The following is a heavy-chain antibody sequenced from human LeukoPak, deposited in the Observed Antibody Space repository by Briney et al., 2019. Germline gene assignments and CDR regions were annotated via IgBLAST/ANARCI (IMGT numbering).Heavy chain of an antibody. CDR3: AKGQMATILGFDS. CDR1: GFMFSNYA. V-gene: IGHV3-23*01. Sequence: GGSLRLSCAASGFMFSNYAMSWVRQAPGRGLEWVSAVKTSAGDTYNADSVRGRFTISRDNSKSTVYLQMNSLRAEDTALYYCAKGQMATILGFDSWGQGALVTVSS. D-gene: IGHD5-24*01. CDR2: VKTSAGDT. J-gene: IGHJ4*02.